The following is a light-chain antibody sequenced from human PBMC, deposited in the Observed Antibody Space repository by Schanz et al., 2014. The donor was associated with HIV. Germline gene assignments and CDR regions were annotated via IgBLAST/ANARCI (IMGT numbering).Light chain of an antibody. V-gene: IGLV2-14*03. CDR3: SSYTSSSSVV. Sequence: QSALTQPASVSGSPGQSITISCTGTSSDVGGYNYVSWYQQHPGKAPKLIIYDVDNRPSGVSHRFSAYKSGNTASLTISGLQADDEADYYCSSYTSSSSVVFGGGTKLTVL. CDR2: DVD. J-gene: IGLJ2*01. CDR1: SSDVGGYNY.